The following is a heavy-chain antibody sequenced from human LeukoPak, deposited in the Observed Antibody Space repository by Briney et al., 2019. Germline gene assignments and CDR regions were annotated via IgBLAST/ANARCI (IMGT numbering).Heavy chain of an antibody. CDR1: GFTFSSYW. D-gene: IGHD3-10*01. Sequence: TGGSLRLSCAASGFTFSSYWMSWVRQAPGKGLEWVANIKSDGGEKYYVDSVKGRFTISRDNAKNSLSLQMNSLRAEDTAVYYCARRDYASGSDYCGEGTLVTVSP. J-gene: IGHJ4*02. CDR2: IKSDGGEK. V-gene: IGHV3-7*01. CDR3: ARRDYASGSDY.